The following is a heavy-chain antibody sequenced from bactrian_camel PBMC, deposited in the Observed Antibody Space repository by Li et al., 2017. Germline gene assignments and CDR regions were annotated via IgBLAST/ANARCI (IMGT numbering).Heavy chain of an antibody. D-gene: IGHD1*01. CDR1: GATNRNYC. V-gene: IGHV3S53*01. J-gene: IGHJ4*01. Sequence: HVQLVESGGTSVQTGESLTLSCVISGATNRNYCMAWFRQTPGNEREGIAAFDSDGTTSVAASVKGRFTISQDATKDTVHLQMTRLRPEDTAMYYCAVYSPAFRGPGKYVCASGFHPGRNKDWGQGTQVTVS. CDR3: AVYSPAFRGPGKYVCASGFHPGRNKD. CDR2: FDSDGTT.